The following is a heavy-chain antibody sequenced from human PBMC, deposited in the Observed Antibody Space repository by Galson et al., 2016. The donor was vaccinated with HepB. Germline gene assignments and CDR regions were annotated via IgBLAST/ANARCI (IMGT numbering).Heavy chain of an antibody. CDR3: ALVAEYTKPHDAFDI. J-gene: IGHJ3*02. CDR1: GYPFVDYF. Sequence: SVKVSCKASGYPFVDYFLYWVRQAPGQGLEWVGWINPNNGGPNYARNFRGRVTMTRDTSINTAYMELSNLRSDDTAVFYCALVAEYTKPHDAFDIWGQGTLLTVSS. CDR2: INPNNGGP. V-gene: IGHV1-2*02. D-gene: IGHD2-8*01.